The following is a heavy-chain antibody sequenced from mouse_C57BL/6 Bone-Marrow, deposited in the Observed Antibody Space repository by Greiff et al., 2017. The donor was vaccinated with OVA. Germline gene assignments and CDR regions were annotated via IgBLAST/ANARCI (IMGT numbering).Heavy chain of an antibody. CDR3: ARGYYYGSSTYAMDY. CDR2: IYPGDGDT. CDR1: GYAFSSSW. J-gene: IGHJ4*01. V-gene: IGHV1-82*01. Sequence: QVQLQQSGPELVKPGASVKISCKASGYAFSSSWMNWVKQRPGKGLEWIGRIYPGDGDTNYNGKFKGKATLTADKSSSTAYMQLSSLTSEDSAVYFCARGYYYGSSTYAMDYWGQGTSVTVSS. D-gene: IGHD1-1*01.